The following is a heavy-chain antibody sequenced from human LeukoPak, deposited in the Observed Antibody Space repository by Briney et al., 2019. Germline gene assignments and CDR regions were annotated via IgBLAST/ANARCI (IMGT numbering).Heavy chain of an antibody. V-gene: IGHV3-23*01. CDR3: AKDRTVGASYWYFDL. D-gene: IGHD1-26*01. CDR1: GFTFSYA. J-gene: IGHJ2*01. CDR2: ISTSGGYT. Sequence: GGSLRLSCAASGFTFSYAMTWVRQAPGKGLEWVSVISTSGGYTYYADSVKGRFTISRDGSKNTLYLQMNSLRAEDTATYYCAKDRTVGASYWYFDLWGRGTLVTVSS.